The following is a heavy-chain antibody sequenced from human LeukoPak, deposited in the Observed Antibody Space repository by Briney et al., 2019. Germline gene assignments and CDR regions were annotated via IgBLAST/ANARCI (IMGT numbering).Heavy chain of an antibody. D-gene: IGHD3-10*01. J-gene: IGHJ4*02. V-gene: IGHV1-69*13. Sequence: ASVKVSCKASGGTFSSYAISWVRQAPGQGLEWMGGIIPIFGTANYAQKFQGRVTITADESTSTAYMELSSLRSEDTAVYYCAREKYGSGSYWLVNRPYYFDYWGQGTLVTVSS. CDR2: IIPIFGTA. CDR3: AREKYGSGSYWLVNRPYYFDY. CDR1: GGTFSSYA.